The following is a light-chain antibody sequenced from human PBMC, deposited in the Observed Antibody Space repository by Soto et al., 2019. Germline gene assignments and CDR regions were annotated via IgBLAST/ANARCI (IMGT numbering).Light chain of an antibody. V-gene: IGLV1-44*01. CDR2: SNN. J-gene: IGLJ2*01. Sequence: QSVLTQPPSASGTPGQRVTISCSGSSSNIGSNTVNWYQQLPGTAPKLLIYSNNQRPSGVPDRFSGSKSGTSASLAISGLQSEDEADYYCAAWDDRLNGRGVFGGGTKVTAL. CDR1: SSNIGSNT. CDR3: AAWDDRLNGRGV.